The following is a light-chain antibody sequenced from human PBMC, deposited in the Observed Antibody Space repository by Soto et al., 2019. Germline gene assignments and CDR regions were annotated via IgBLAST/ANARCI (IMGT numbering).Light chain of an antibody. J-gene: IGKJ1*01. CDR1: QDIRDD. CDR2: AAY. Sequence: AIQMTQSPSSLSASVGDRVTITCRASQDIRDDLGWYQQKPGKAPNLLIYAAYSLQSGVPSRFSGSGSGTDFTLTISSLQPEDFATYYCLQHYNYPWTFGQGTKVEIK. V-gene: IGKV1-6*01. CDR3: LQHYNYPWT.